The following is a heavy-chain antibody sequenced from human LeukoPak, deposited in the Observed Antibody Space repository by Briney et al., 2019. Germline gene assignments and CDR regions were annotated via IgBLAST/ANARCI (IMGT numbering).Heavy chain of an antibody. CDR1: GYTFTSYG. J-gene: IGHJ6*02. CDR2: ISAYNGNT. V-gene: IGHV1-18*01. CDR3: ARDLEGEWLIYGMDV. Sequence: ASVKVSCKASGYTFTSYGISWVRQAPGQGLEWMGWISAYNGNTNYAQKLQGRVTMTTDTSTSTAHMELRSLRSDDTAVYYCARDLEGEWLIYGMDVWGQGTTVTVSS. D-gene: IGHD3-16*01.